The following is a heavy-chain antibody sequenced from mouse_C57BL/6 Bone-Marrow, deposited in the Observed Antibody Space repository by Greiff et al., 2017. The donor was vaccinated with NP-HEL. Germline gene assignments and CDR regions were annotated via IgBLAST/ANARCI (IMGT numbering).Heavy chain of an antibody. V-gene: IGHV14-4*01. CDR1: GFNIKDDY. J-gene: IGHJ3*02. Sequence: EVQGVESGAELVRPGASVKLSCTASGFNIKDDYMHWMKQRPEQGLEWIGWIDPENGDTEYASKFQGKATITADKSSNTAYLQLSSLTSEDTAVYYCTTADRWGQGTLVTVSA. CDR2: IDPENGDT. CDR3: TTADR.